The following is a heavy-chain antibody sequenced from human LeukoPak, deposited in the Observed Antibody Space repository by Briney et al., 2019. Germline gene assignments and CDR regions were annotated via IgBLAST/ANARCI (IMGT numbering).Heavy chain of an antibody. CDR2: ISGSGGST. CDR1: GFTFSSYA. V-gene: IGHV3-23*01. J-gene: IGHJ4*02. Sequence: GGSLRLSCAASGFTFSSYAMSWVRQAPGNGLEWVSAISGSGGSTYYADSVKGRFTISRDNSKNTLYLQMNSLRAEDTAVYYCARDQEGSFDYWGQGTLVTVSS. CDR3: ARDQEGSFDY.